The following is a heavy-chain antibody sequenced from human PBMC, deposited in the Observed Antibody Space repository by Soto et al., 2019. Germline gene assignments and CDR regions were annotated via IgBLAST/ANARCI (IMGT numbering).Heavy chain of an antibody. CDR2: IYHSGST. D-gene: IGHD2-15*01. V-gene: IGHV4-4*02. CDR1: GGSISSSNW. J-gene: IGHJ6*02. Sequence: QVQLQESGPGLVKPSGTLSLTCAVSGGSISSSNWWSWVRQPPGKGLEWIGEIYHSGSTNYNPSLASRFTISVDKSTNHVSLQLSSVTAADTAVYYCARVGAAYYGMDVWGQGTTVTVSS. CDR3: ARVGAAYYGMDV.